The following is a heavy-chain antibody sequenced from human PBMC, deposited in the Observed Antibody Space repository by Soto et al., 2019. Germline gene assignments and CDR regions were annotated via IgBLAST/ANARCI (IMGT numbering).Heavy chain of an antibody. D-gene: IGHD2-15*01. CDR2: IYSGGSS. V-gene: IGHV3-53*01. CDR1: GFTVSSNY. CDR3: ARDRGYCSGGSCYWDAFDI. Sequence: GGSLSLSCAASGFTVSSNYMSWVRQAPGKGLEWASVIYSGGSSYYADSVKGRFTISRDNAKNSLFLQMNSLRAEDTAVYYCARDRGYCSGGSCYWDAFDIWGQGTMVTVSS. J-gene: IGHJ3*02.